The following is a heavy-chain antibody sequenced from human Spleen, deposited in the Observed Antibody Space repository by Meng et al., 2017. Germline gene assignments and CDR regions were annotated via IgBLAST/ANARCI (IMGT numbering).Heavy chain of an antibody. V-gene: IGHV1-2*06. J-gene: IGHJ4*02. Sequence: QGNPGRLGAEVKKPGAAVKGCCKASGYTFTGYYMHWVRQAPGQGLEWMGRINPNSGGTNYAQKFQGRVTMTRDTSISTAYMELSRLRSDDTAVYYCAIPDLAQHIVVVTARPSFDYWGQGTLVTVSS. CDR3: AIPDLAQHIVVVTARPSFDY. CDR1: GYTFTGYY. D-gene: IGHD2-21*02. CDR2: INPNSGGT.